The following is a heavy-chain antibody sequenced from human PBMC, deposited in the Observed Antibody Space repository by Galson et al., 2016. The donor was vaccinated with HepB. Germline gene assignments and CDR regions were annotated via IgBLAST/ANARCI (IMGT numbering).Heavy chain of an antibody. J-gene: IGHJ2*01. Sequence: SETLSLTCTVSGGSITSHFWNFIRQPPGKGLEWLGYIYHSGSTTYNPSLDSRVTMSLDTSKSQVSLALRSVTAADTAIYYFATARSPLGGVRYFDLWGRGTLVTVSS. V-gene: IGHV4-59*11. CDR1: GGSITSHF. CDR3: ATARSPLGGVRYFDL. CDR2: IYHSGST. D-gene: IGHD3-16*01.